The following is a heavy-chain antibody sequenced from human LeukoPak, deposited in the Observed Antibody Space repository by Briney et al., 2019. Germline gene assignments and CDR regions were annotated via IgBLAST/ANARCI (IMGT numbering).Heavy chain of an antibody. CDR1: GFTFNSYP. CDR3: ASGILRFLEWFPHYYMDV. V-gene: IGHV3-64*01. D-gene: IGHD3-3*01. Sequence: GGSLRLSCAASGFTFNSYPMHWVRQAPGKGLEYVSGISSNGVSTYYANSVKGRFTISRDNSKNTLYLQMGSLRAEDMAIYYCASGILRFLEWFPHYYMDVRGKGTTVTVSS. CDR2: ISSNGVST. J-gene: IGHJ6*03.